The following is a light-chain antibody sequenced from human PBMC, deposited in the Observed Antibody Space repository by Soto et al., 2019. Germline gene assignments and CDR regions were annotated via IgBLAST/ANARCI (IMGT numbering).Light chain of an antibody. CDR1: QSVSSSY. J-gene: IGKJ2*01. V-gene: IGKV3-20*01. Sequence: EIVLTQSPGTLSLSPGERATLSCRASQSVSSSYLAWYQQKPGQAPRLLIYGASSRATGIPDRFSGSGSGTDFNLTISRLEPEDFAEYYCQQYRNSLYTFGQGIKLEIK. CDR2: GAS. CDR3: QQYRNSLYT.